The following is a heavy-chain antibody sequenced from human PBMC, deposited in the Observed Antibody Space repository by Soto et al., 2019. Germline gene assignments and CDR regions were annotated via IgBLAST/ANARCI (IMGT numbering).Heavy chain of an antibody. CDR3: ARDHMVRGVIIRAYYYYGMDV. CDR2: IYYSGST. CDR1: GGSISSGGYY. Sequence: SSETLSLTCTVSGGSISSGGYYWSWIRQHPGKGLEWIGYIYYSGSTYYNPSLKSRVTISVDTSKNQFSLKLSSVTAADTAVYYCARDHMVRGVIIRAYYYYGMDVWGQGTTVTVSS. V-gene: IGHV4-31*03. J-gene: IGHJ6*02. D-gene: IGHD3-10*01.